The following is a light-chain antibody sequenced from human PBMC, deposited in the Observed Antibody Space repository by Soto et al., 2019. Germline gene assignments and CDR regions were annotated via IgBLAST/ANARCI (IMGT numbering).Light chain of an antibody. CDR2: GAS. V-gene: IGKV3-11*01. CDR3: QQHSHWPPWT. CDR1: ENVRTF. J-gene: IGKJ1*01. Sequence: PGERATLSCRASENVRTFVDWYQQKPGQAPRLLIYGASDRATGIPARFSGSGSGTDFTLTISNLEPEDFAVYYCQQHSHWPPWTFGQGTRVEIQ.